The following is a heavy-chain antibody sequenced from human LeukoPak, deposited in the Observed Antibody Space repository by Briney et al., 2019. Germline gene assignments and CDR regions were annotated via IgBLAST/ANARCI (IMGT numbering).Heavy chain of an antibody. V-gene: IGHV4-34*01. CDR2: INHSGST. J-gene: IGHJ4*02. Sequence: SETLSLTCAVYGGSFSGYYWNWIRQPPGKGLKWIGDINHSGSTNYNPSLKSRVTISVDTSKNQFSLKLSSVTAADTAVYYCARGPDYYGSGSYYKRKGYFDYWGQGTLVTVSS. CDR1: GGSFSGYY. D-gene: IGHD3-10*01. CDR3: ARGPDYYGSGSYYKRKGYFDY.